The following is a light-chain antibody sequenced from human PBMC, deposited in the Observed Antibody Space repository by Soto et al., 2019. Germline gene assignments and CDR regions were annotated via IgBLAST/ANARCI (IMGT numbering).Light chain of an antibody. CDR2: AAS. V-gene: IGKV1-13*02. CDR3: QQYYSFPLA. CDR1: QGISSA. Sequence: AIQLTQSPSSLSASVGDRVTITCRASQGISSALAWYQQKPGKAPELLIYAASTLQSGVPSRFSGSGSGTDFTLTISCLQSEDFATYYCQQYYSFPLAFGQVTKADVK. J-gene: IGKJ1*01.